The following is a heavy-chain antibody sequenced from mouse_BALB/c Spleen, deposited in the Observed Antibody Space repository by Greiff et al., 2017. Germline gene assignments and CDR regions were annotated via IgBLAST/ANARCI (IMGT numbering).Heavy chain of an antibody. CDR1: GFTFSSYA. Sequence: EVHLVESGGGLVKPGGSLKLSCAASGFTFSSYAMSWVRQSPEKRLEWVAEISSGGSYTYYPDTVTGRFTISRDNAKNTLYLEMSSLRSEDTAMYYCARTLYDSYYYFDVWGAGTTVTVSS. D-gene: IGHD2-3*01. V-gene: IGHV5-9-4*01. CDR2: ISSGGSYT. CDR3: ARTLYDSYYYFDV. J-gene: IGHJ1*01.